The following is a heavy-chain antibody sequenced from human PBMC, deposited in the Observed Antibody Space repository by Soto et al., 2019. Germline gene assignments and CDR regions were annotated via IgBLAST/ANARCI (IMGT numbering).Heavy chain of an antibody. J-gene: IGHJ6*02. D-gene: IGHD3-9*01. CDR1: GGSISSSSYY. CDR3: ARIGYYDILTGSPYGIDV. CDR2: IYYSGST. V-gene: IGHV4-39*01. Sequence: PSETLSLTCTVSGGSISSSSYYWGWIRQPPGKGLEWIGSIYYSGSTYYNPSLKSRVTISVDTSKNQFSLKLSSVTAADTAVYYCARIGYYDILTGSPYGIDVWGQGTTVTVSS.